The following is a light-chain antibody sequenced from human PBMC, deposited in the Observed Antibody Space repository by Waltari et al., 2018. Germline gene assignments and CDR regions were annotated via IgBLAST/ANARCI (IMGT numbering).Light chain of an antibody. CDR1: QSISSW. CDR3: QHYNTYPFT. Sequence: DIQMTQSPSTLSASVGDRVTLTCRASQSISSWLAWYQQQPGKAPKVLIYKASSLESGVPSRFSGNGSGTEFTLTISSLQPDDFATYYCQHYNTYPFTFGPGTKVDIK. V-gene: IGKV1-5*03. CDR2: KAS. J-gene: IGKJ3*01.